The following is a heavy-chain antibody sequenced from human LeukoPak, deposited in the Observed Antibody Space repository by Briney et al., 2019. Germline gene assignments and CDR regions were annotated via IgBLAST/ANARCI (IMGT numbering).Heavy chain of an antibody. Sequence: GGSLRLSCAASGFTFSSFTMNWVRQAPGKGLEWVSSISSSSSFIYYADSVKGRFTISRDNAKNSLYLQMNSLRAEDTAVYYCARGGYCGGDCYQRPDAFDIWGQGTLVTVSS. CDR3: ARGGYCGGDCYQRPDAFDI. CDR2: ISSSSSFI. CDR1: GFTFSSFT. D-gene: IGHD2-21*02. V-gene: IGHV3-21*01. J-gene: IGHJ3*02.